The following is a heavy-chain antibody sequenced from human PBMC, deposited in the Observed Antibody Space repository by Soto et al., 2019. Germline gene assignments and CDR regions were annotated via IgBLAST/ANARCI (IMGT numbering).Heavy chain of an antibody. J-gene: IGHJ4*02. CDR1: VFTFISFA. CDR3: ARELKANYYDSGRYYPTRYFDY. V-gene: IGHV3-30-3*01. CDR2: ISYDGGNE. D-gene: IGHD3-10*01. Sequence: PGGSLSLSCAYSVFTFISFAVHWVRQAPGKGLEWLAVISYDGGNEYYADSVKGRFTISRDNSKNTLYLQLNSLRPEDTAVYYCARELKANYYDSGRYYPTRYFDYWGQGTLVTVS.